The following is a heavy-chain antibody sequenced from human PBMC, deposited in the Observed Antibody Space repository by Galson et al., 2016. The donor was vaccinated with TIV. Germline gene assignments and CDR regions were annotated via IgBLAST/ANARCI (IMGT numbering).Heavy chain of an antibody. J-gene: IGHJ5*02. Sequence: SVKVSCKASGVTFSYFAFSWVRQAPGQGLEWMGGIVPMFGTTNYAQKFQGRVTISADESTTTAYLELSSLRSEDTAVYYCARGRGIYDSSGYFLFDHRGQGTLVTVSS. CDR1: GVTFSYFA. V-gene: IGHV1-69*13. CDR2: IVPMFGTT. D-gene: IGHD3-22*01. CDR3: ARGRGIYDSSGYFLFDH.